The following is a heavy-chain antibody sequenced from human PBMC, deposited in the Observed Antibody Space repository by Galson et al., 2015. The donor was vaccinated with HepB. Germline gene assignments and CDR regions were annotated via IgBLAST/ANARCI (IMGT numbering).Heavy chain of an antibody. Sequence: SVKVSCKASGYTFTGYYMHWVRQAPGQGLEWMGWINPNSGGTNYAQKFQGWVTMTRDTSISTAYMELSRLRSDDTAVYYCARDLASGSFPADGMDVWGQGTTVTVSS. CDR1: GYTFTGYY. D-gene: IGHD1-26*01. CDR2: INPNSGGT. CDR3: ARDLASGSFPADGMDV. J-gene: IGHJ6*02. V-gene: IGHV1-2*04.